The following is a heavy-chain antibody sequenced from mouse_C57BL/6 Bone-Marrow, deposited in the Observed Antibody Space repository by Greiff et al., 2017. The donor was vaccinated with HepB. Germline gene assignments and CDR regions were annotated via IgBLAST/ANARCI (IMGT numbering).Heavy chain of an antibody. V-gene: IGHV5-16*01. CDR3: AIGGGYAMDY. CDR2: INYDGSST. Sequence: EVKLVESEGGLVQPGSSMKLSCTASGFTFSDYYMAWVRQVPEKGLEWVANINYDGSSTYYLDSLKSRFIISRDNAKNILYLQMSSLKSEDTATYYFAIGGGYAMDYWIQGTSVTVSS. CDR1: GFTFSDYY. J-gene: IGHJ4*01.